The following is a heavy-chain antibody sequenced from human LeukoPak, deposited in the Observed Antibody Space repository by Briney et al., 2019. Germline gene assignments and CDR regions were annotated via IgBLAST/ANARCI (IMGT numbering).Heavy chain of an antibody. J-gene: IGHJ6*03. CDR3: ASFPSSSVYYYYMDV. CDR2: INHSGST. CDR1: GVSFSGYY. D-gene: IGHD6-6*01. Sequence: SETLSLTCAVYGVSFSGYYWSWIRQPPGKGLEWIGEINHSGSTNYNPSLKSRVTISVDTSKNQFSLKLSSVTAADTAVYYCASFPSSSVYYYYMDVWGKGTTVTVSS. V-gene: IGHV4-34*01.